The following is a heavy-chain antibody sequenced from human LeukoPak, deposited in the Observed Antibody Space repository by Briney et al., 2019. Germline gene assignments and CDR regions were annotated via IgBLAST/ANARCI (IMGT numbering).Heavy chain of an antibody. J-gene: IGHJ4*02. D-gene: IGHD3-3*01. Sequence: GGSLRLSCEASGFIFSSLWMHWVRQAPGKGLMWVSQIHNDGSWTKYADSVKGRFTISRDNAKNSLYLQMNSLRAEDTALYYCAKSAWHDFWSGYYIDYWGQGTLVTVSS. CDR2: IHNDGSWT. V-gene: IGHV3-74*03. CDR3: AKSAWHDFWSGYYIDY. CDR1: GFIFSSLW.